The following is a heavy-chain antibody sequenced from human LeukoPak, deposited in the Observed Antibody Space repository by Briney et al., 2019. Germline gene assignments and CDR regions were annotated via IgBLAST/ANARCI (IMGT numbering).Heavy chain of an antibody. CDR1: GFTFSSYW. J-gene: IGHJ4*02. D-gene: IGHD4-17*01. CDR2: INSDGSST. Sequence: LGGSLRLSCAASGFTFSSYWMHWVRQAPGKGLVWVSRINSDGSSTSYADSVKGRFTISRDNAKNTLYLQMNSLRAEDTAVYYCARGSEDGDYEDYFDYWGQGTLVTVSS. CDR3: ARGSEDGDYEDYFDY. V-gene: IGHV3-74*01.